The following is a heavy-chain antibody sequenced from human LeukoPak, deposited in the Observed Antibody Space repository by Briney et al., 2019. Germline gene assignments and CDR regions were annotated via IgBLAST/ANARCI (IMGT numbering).Heavy chain of an antibody. CDR3: AKSGGYGLIDY. Sequence: SETLSLTCTVSGGSISSYYWSWIRQPPGKGLEWIGYIYHSGSTNYNPSLKSRVTISIDTSKNQFSLRLKSVTAADTAMYYCAKSGGYGLIDYWGQGTLVTVSS. J-gene: IGHJ4*02. CDR2: IYHSGST. CDR1: GGSISSYY. V-gene: IGHV4-59*08. D-gene: IGHD1-26*01.